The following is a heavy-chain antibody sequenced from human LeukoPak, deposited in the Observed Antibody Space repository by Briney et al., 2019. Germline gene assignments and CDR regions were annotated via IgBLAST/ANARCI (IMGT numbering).Heavy chain of an antibody. V-gene: IGHV3-21*01. CDR3: ARDLVAAAGGY. Sequence: GWSLRLSCAASGFNFNDYDINWVRQVPGKGLEWVSSISSSSSYIYYADSVKGRFTISRDNAKNSLYLQMNSLRAEDTAVYYCARDLVAAAGGYWGQGTLVTVSS. D-gene: IGHD6-13*01. J-gene: IGHJ4*02. CDR1: GFNFNDYD. CDR2: ISSSSSYI.